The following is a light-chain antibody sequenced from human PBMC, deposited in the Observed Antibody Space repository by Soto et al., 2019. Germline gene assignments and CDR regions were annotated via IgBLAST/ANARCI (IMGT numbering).Light chain of an antibody. CDR1: QSISSY. Sequence: DIQMTQSPSSLSASVGDRVTITCRASQSISSYLNWYQQKPGKAPKLLIYAASSLQSGVPSRFSGSGSGTDFTLTISSLQPEDFANYYCQQSYSTLTFGPGTKVDI. J-gene: IGKJ3*01. CDR2: AAS. CDR3: QQSYSTLT. V-gene: IGKV1-39*01.